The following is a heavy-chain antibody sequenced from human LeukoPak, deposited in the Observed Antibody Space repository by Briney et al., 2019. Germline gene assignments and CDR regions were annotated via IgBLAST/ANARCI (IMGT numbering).Heavy chain of an antibody. CDR2: IYYSGST. D-gene: IGHD3-3*01. CDR3: ARSPPGSNYDFWSGYYHYFDY. CDR1: GGSISSYY. J-gene: IGHJ4*02. V-gene: IGHV4-59*08. Sequence: PSETLSLTCTLSGGSISSYYWSWIRQPPGKGLEWIGYIYYSGSTNYNPSLKSRVTISVDTSKNQFSLKLSSVTAADTAVYYCARSPPGSNYDFWSGYYHYFDYWGQGTLVTVSS.